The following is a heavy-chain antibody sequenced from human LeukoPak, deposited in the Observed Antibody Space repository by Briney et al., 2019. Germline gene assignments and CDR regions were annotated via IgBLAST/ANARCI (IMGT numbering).Heavy chain of an antibody. J-gene: IGHJ3*02. V-gene: IGHV3-23*01. CDR3: AKDSLNDYYDSSGNLDAFDI. CDR2: ISGSGGST. CDR1: GFTFSSYA. Sequence: GGSLRLSCAASGFTFSSYAMSWVRQAPGKGLEWVSAISGSGGSTYYADCVKGRFTISRDNSKNTLYLQMNSLRAEDTAVYYCAKDSLNDYYDSSGNLDAFDIWGQGTMVTVSS. D-gene: IGHD3-22*01.